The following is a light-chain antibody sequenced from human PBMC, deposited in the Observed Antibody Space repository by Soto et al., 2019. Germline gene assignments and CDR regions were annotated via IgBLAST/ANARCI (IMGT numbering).Light chain of an antibody. CDR3: QQYEAYPLT. V-gene: IGKV1-5*03. Sequence: DIQLTQSPSTLSASVGDRATITCRASQSISSWLAWYQQKPGKAPKLLVYKASSLESGVPSRFSGSGSGTEFTLTISTLQPDDFATYYYQQYEAYPLTFGGGTKVES. CDR2: KAS. CDR1: QSISSW. J-gene: IGKJ4*01.